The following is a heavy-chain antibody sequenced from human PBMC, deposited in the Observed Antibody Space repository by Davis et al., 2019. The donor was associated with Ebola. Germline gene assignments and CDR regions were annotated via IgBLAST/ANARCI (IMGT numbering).Heavy chain of an antibody. Sequence: GESLKISCVVSGFTFSTYWMHWVRQAPGKGLEWVSRINEDGRTTNYAASVKGRFTISRDNTQSTLYLQMNSLRAEDTAVYYCAVHNGDWLQLDFWGQGTLVTVSS. CDR1: GFTFSTYW. CDR3: AVHNGDWLQLDF. V-gene: IGHV3-74*01. J-gene: IGHJ4*02. CDR2: INEDGRTT. D-gene: IGHD3-9*01.